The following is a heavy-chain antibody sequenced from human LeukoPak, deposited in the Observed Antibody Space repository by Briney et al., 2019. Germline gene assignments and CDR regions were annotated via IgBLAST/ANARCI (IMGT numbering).Heavy chain of an antibody. J-gene: IGHJ4*02. CDR1: GFTFSSYS. CDR2: ISSSSSYI. V-gene: IGHV3-21*01. Sequence: PGGSLRLSCAASGFTFSSYSMNWVRQAPGKGLEWVSSISSSSSYIYYADSVKGRFTISRDNSKNTLYLQMNSLRAEDTAVYYCAKDGWLRLGSALGYWGQGTLVTVSS. CDR3: AKDGWLRLGSALGY. D-gene: IGHD5-12*01.